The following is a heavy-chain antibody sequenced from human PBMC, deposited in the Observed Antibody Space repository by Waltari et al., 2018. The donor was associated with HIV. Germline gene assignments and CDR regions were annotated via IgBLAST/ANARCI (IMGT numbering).Heavy chain of an antibody. CDR1: GGSVGSSGFS. J-gene: IGHJ3*01. D-gene: IGHD2-15*01. CDR3: ARDRFCNGNGCSPSDAFDV. CDR2: IYDTGIT. Sequence: QLRLQESGSGLLKPSQTLSLTCNVSGGSVGSSGFSWSWIRQSPGNGLEWIGYIYDTGITYYNPSLKSRVNISLDRSKNQFSLRLSYVSAADTAVYYCARDRFCNGNGCSPSDAFDVWGQGRMVTVSS. V-gene: IGHV4-30-2*06.